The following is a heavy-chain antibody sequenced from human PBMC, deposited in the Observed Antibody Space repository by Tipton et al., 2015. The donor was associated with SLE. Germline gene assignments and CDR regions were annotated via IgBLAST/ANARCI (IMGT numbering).Heavy chain of an antibody. CDR2: IYDSKST. Sequence: TLSLTCAVSGGPISSGGYYWSWNRQHPGKGLEWIGYIYDSKSTYYNPSLKSRLTMSADTSKNQISLKLSSVSAADTAVYYCVRGPKDVWGQGTTVTVSS. CDR1: GGPISSGGYY. CDR3: VRGPKDV. J-gene: IGHJ6*02. V-gene: IGHV4-31*11.